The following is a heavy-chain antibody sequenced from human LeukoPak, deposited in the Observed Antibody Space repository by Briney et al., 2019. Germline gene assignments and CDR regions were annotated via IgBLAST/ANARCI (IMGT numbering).Heavy chain of an antibody. CDR3: ASGTYDFWSGYGGRARVDYYYMDV. CDR2: IIPIFGTA. Sequence: ASVKVSCKASGGTFSSYATSWVRQAPGQGLEWMGGIIPIFGTANYAQKFQGRVTITTDESTSTAYMELSSLRSEDTAVYYCASGTYDFWSGYGGRARVDYYYMDVWGKGTTVTVSS. CDR1: GGTFSSYA. D-gene: IGHD3-3*01. V-gene: IGHV1-69*05. J-gene: IGHJ6*03.